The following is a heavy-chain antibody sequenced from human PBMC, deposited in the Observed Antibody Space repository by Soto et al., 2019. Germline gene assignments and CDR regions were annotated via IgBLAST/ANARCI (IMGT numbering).Heavy chain of an antibody. V-gene: IGHV3-30-3*01. J-gene: IGHJ6*02. CDR3: ARGSVDIVATMMGLGYYGMDV. CDR1: GFTFSSYA. Sequence: QVQLVESGGGVVQPGRSLRLSCAASGFTFSSYAMHWVRQAPGKGLEWVAVISYDGSNKYYADSVKGRFTISRDNSKNTLYLQMNSLRAEDTAVYYCARGSVDIVATMMGLGYYGMDVWGQGTTDAVSS. CDR2: ISYDGSNK. D-gene: IGHD5-12*01.